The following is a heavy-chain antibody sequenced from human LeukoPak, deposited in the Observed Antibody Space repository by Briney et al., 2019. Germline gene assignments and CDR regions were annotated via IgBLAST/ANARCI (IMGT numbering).Heavy chain of an antibody. V-gene: IGHV4-34*01. D-gene: IGHD4-17*01. CDR3: ARGRGDYARSYPIDY. Sequence: SETLSLTCAVYGGSFSGYYWSWIRQPPGKGLEWIGEINHSGSTNYNPSLKSRVTISVDTSKNQFSLKLSSVTAADTAVYYCARGRGDYARSYPIDYWGQGTLVTVSS. CDR1: GGSFSGYY. J-gene: IGHJ4*02. CDR2: INHSGST.